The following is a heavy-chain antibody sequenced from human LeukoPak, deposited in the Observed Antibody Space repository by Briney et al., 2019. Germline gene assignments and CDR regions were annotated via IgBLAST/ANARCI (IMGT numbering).Heavy chain of an antibody. D-gene: IGHD2-2*01. J-gene: IGHJ4*02. CDR1: GFTFSSYA. CDR3: AKDGVARYCTSTSCYGYFDY. Sequence: GGSLRLSCAASGFTFSSYAMTWVRQAPGKGLEWVSAISGSGGSTFYADSVKGRFTISRDNSKNTLYLQINSLRAEDTAIYYCAKDGVARYCTSTSCYGYFDYWGQGTLITVSS. V-gene: IGHV3-23*01. CDR2: ISGSGGST.